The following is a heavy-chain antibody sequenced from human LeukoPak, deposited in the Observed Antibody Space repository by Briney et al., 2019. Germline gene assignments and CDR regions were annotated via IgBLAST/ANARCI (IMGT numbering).Heavy chain of an antibody. CDR2: INPNSGGT. D-gene: IGHD4-17*01. J-gene: IGHJ3*02. Sequence: ASVKVSCKASGYTFTGYYMHWVRQAPGQGLEWMGWINPNSGGTNYAQKFQGRVTLTRDTSISTAYMELSRLRSDDTAVYYCARGGDYGDGDAFDIWGQGTMVTVSS. CDR3: ARGGDYGDGDAFDI. CDR1: GYTFTGYY. V-gene: IGHV1-2*02.